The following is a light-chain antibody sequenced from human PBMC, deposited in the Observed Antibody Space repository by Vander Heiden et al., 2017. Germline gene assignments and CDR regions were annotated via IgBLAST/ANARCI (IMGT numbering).Light chain of an antibody. CDR2: QDS. V-gene: IGLV3-1*01. CDR3: QAWDSSTWV. CDR1: KLGDKY. J-gene: IGLJ3*02. Sequence: SYELTQPPSVSVSPGQTASITCSGDKLGDKYASWYQQKPGQSPVLVIYQDSKRSSGIPERFSGSNSGNTATLTISGTQAMDEADYYCQAWDSSTWVFGGGTKLTVL.